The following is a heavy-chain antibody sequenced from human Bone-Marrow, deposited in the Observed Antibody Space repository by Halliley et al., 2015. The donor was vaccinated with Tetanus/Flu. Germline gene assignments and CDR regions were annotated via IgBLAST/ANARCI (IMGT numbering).Heavy chain of an antibody. J-gene: IGHJ4*01. V-gene: IGHV4-4*02. Sequence: DIYYSGITNPNPSLKIRVTISLDKSKTPFSLKLTSVAAADTAVYYCARGTGGLSWFGAYYFDNWGQGTLVTVSS. CDR2: IYYSGIT. CDR3: ARGTGGLSWFGAYYFDN. D-gene: IGHD3-10*01.